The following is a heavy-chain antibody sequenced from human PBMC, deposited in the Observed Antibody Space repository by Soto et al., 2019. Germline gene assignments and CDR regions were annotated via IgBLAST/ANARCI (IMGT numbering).Heavy chain of an antibody. CDR1: GFTFSTYA. Sequence: EVQLLESGGGFVQPGGSLRLSCAASGFTFSTYAMSWVRQSPGKGLEWVSAMSGSGANTHHAESVKGRFTISRDNSKNTLYLHLNSLRAEDTAVYFCAKGSSCTSVSCHSAPFDFWGQGTLVTVSS. V-gene: IGHV3-23*01. D-gene: IGHD2-8*02. CDR3: AKGSSCTSVSCHSAPFDF. CDR2: MSGSGANT. J-gene: IGHJ4*02.